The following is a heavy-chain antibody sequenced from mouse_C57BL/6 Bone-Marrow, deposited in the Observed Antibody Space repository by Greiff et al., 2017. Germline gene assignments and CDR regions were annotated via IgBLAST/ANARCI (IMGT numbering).Heavy chain of an antibody. V-gene: IGHV5-6*02. D-gene: IGHD3-1*01. J-gene: IGHJ3*01. Sequence: EVKLVESGGDLVKPGGSLKISCAASGYTFSSYGMSWVRQTPDKRLEWVAIISSGGSYTCYPHRVKGRFTFTIDNATSTPYMQLSSLKSEDSAMDYCARRDRGFAYWGQGTLVTVSA. CDR3: ARRDRGFAY. CDR1: GYTFSSYG. CDR2: ISSGGSYT.